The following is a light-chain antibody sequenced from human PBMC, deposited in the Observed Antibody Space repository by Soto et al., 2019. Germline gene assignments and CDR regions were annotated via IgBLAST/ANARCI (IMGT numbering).Light chain of an antibody. CDR2: DVS. J-gene: IGLJ1*01. Sequence: QSALTQPASVSGSPGQSVTISCTGTSDDVGAYNFVSWYQQYPDKAPRVLIYDVSERPSGVSNRFSGSKSGNTASLTISGLQTVDEADYFCISDTDTCHVFGTGSKVTDL. CDR3: ISDTDTCHV. V-gene: IGLV2-14*03. CDR1: SDDVGAYNF.